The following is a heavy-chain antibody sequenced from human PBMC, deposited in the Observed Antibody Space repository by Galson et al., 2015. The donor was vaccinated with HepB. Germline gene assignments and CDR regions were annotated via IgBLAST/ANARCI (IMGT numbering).Heavy chain of an antibody. J-gene: IGHJ1*01. D-gene: IGHD3-10*01. Sequence: SVKVSCTASGYTFNTYGITYVRQAPGKGLEWVGWINPDNGNTKYAQKLQGRVTMTTDTSMSTAYMELRSLQSDDTAVYYCARGPWFGELTGILVLQHWGQGTLVTVSS. CDR1: GYTFNTYG. CDR3: ARGPWFGELTGILVLQH. CDR2: INPDNGNT. V-gene: IGHV1-18*04.